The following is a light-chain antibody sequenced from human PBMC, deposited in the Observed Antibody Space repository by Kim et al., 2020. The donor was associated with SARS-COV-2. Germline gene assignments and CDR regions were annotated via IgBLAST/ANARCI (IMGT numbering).Light chain of an antibody. CDR1: QSIGRY. Sequence: FPPWESATLSCRTSQSIGRYLVWYQQKPGQAPRLLIYDASNRATGIPARFSGSGSGTDFTLTISTLEPEDFAVYYCQQRSEWPLTFGGGTKVDIK. CDR3: QQRSEWPLT. V-gene: IGKV3-11*01. CDR2: DAS. J-gene: IGKJ4*01.